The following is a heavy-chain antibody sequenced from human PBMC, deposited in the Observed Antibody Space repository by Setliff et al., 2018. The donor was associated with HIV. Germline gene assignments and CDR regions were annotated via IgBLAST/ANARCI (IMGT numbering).Heavy chain of an antibody. J-gene: IGHJ4*02. V-gene: IGHV5-51*01. CDR2: IYPDDSAT. D-gene: IGHD5-12*01. Sequence: GESLKISCKGFGYSFSDNWIGWVRQMPGKGLEWMGIIYPDDSATRYSPSFQGQVTISIDKSITTAYLHLSSLEASDTAIYYCARHRAGYSGYAIPILDYWGQGTLVTVSS. CDR1: GYSFSDNW. CDR3: ARHRAGYSGYAIPILDY.